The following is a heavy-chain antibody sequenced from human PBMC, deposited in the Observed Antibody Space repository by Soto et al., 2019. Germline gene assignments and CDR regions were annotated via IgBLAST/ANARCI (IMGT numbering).Heavy chain of an antibody. CDR2: IYYSGST. Sequence: QVQLQESGPGLVKPSQTLSLTCTVSGGSISSGGYYWSWIRQHPGKGLEWIGYIYYSGSTYYNPSLKSRVTISVDTSKNQFSLKLSSVTAADTAVYYCAREGYCSSTSCYYFDYWGQGTLVTVSS. D-gene: IGHD2-2*01. CDR3: AREGYCSSTSCYYFDY. V-gene: IGHV4-31*03. CDR1: GGSISSGGYY. J-gene: IGHJ4*02.